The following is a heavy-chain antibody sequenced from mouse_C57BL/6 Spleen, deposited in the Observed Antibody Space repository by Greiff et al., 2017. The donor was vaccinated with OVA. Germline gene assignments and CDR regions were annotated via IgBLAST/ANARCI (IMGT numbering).Heavy chain of an antibody. V-gene: IGHV5-17*01. J-gene: IGHJ4*01. CDR1: GFTFSDYG. CDR3: ARPVQGARDY. Sequence: EVKLVESGGGLVKPGGSLKLSCAASGFTFSDYGMHWVRQAPEKGLEWVAYISSGSSTIYYADTVKGRFTISRDNAKNTLFLQMTSLRSEDTAMYYCARPVQGARDYWGQGTSVTVAS. CDR2: ISSGSSTI.